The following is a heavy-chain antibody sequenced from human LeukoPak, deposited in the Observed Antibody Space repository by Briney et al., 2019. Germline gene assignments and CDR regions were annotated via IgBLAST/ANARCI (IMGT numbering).Heavy chain of an antibody. CDR2: MHNSGSI. CDR3: ARHRTYYYDSSGYSSDAFDI. CDR1: DGSISSDSFL. D-gene: IGHD3-22*01. Sequence: SETLSLTCSVSDGSISSDSFLWGWIRQPPGKGLEWIGNMHNSGSIHYNPSLKSRVTISVDTSKNQFSLKLSSVTAADTAVYYCARHRTYYYDSSGYSSDAFDIWGQGTMVTVSS. J-gene: IGHJ3*02. V-gene: IGHV4-39*01.